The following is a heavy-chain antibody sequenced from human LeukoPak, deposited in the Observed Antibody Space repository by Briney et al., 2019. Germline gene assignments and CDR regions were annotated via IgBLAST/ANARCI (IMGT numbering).Heavy chain of an antibody. CDR1: GYTLTELS. D-gene: IGHD1-26*01. J-gene: IGHJ3*02. CDR2: FDPEDGET. V-gene: IGHV1-24*01. Sequence: ASVKVSCKVSGYTLTELSMHWVRQAPGKGLEWMGGFDPEDGETIYAQKFQGRVTMTTDTSTSTAYMELRSLRSDDTAVYYCARKVGLGAFDIWGQGTMVTVSS. CDR3: ARKVGLGAFDI.